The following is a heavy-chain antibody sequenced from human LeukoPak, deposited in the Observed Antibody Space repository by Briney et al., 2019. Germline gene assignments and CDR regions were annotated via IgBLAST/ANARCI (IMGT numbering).Heavy chain of an antibody. J-gene: IGHJ6*03. CDR1: GGTFSSYA. D-gene: IGHD2-2*01. V-gene: IGHV1-69*05. CDR2: IIPIFGTA. Sequence: EASVKVSCKASGGTFSSYAISWVRQAPGQGLERMGGIIPIFGTANYAQKFQGRVTITTDESTSTAYMELSSLRSEDTAVYYCAGSLYCSSTSCSIYYYYYMDVWGKGTTVTVSS. CDR3: AGSLYCSSTSCSIYYYYYMDV.